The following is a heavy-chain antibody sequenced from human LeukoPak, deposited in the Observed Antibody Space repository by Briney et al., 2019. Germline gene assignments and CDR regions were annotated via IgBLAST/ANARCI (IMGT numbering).Heavy chain of an antibody. D-gene: IGHD3-22*01. CDR2: ISWNSGTI. CDR3: ARDPGYYDSSGQDGIDDY. CDR1: GFSFDDYA. Sequence: PGGSLRLSCAASGFSFDDYAMHWVRQAPGKGLEWVSGISWNSGTIGYADSVKGRFTISRDNAKNSLYLQMNSLRADDTAVYYCARDPGYYDSSGQDGIDDYWGQGTLVTVSS. J-gene: IGHJ4*02. V-gene: IGHV3-9*01.